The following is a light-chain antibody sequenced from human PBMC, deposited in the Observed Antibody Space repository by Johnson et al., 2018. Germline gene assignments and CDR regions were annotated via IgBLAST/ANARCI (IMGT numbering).Light chain of an antibody. V-gene: IGLV1-51*02. Sequence: QSVLTQPPSVSAAPGQKVTISCSGSSSNIGNNYVSWYQQLPGTAHKLLIYENNKRPSGIPDRFSGSKSGTSATLGITGLQTGEEADYYCGTWDSSLSAGNVFGTGTKVTVL. CDR3: GTWDSSLSAGNV. CDR1: SSNIGNNY. CDR2: ENN. J-gene: IGLJ1*01.